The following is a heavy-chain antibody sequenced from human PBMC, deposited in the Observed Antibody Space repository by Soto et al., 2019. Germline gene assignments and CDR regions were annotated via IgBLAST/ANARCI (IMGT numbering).Heavy chain of an antibody. J-gene: IGHJ6*02. Sequence: QVQLVQSGAEVKKPGSSVKVSCKASGGTFSSYAISWVRQAPGQGLEWMGGIIPIFGTANYAQKFQGRVTIAANEXXSTAYMELSSLRSEDTAVYYCASVLELHYYYGMDVWGQGTTVTVSS. V-gene: IGHV1-69*12. D-gene: IGHD1-7*01. CDR1: GGTFSSYA. CDR3: ASVLELHYYYGMDV. CDR2: IIPIFGTA.